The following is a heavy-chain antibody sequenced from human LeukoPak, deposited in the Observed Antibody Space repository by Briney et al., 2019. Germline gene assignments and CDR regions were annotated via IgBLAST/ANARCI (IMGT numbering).Heavy chain of an antibody. V-gene: IGHV3-30*02. CDR2: IRSDGTDK. CDR3: GKHGSSSDF. J-gene: IGHJ4*02. D-gene: IGHD2-2*01. CDR1: GFIFSTYG. Sequence: GGSLRLSCAASGFIFSTYGMHWVRQAPGKGLEWVAFIRSDGTDKSYADSVMGRFTISRDNSKNPLYLQMNTLRAEDTAVYYCGKHGSSSDFWGQGTVVTVSS.